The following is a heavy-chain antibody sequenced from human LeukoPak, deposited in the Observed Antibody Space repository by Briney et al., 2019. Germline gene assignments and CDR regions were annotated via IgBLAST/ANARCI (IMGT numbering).Heavy chain of an antibody. CDR2: IYTSGST. Sequence: SETLSLTCTVSGGSISSYYWSWIRQPAGKGLEWIGRIYTSGSTNYNPSLKSRVTMSVDTSKNQFSLKLSSVTAADTAVYYCARHLEYISSWKGYYFDYWGQGILVTVSS. J-gene: IGHJ4*02. D-gene: IGHD6-13*01. V-gene: IGHV4-4*07. CDR1: GGSISSYY. CDR3: ARHLEYISSWKGYYFDY.